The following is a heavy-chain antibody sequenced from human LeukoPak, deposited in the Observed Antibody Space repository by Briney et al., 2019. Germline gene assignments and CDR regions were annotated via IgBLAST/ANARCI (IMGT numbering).Heavy chain of an antibody. CDR1: GFTFSSYA. J-gene: IGHJ4*02. V-gene: IGHV3-23*01. CDR2: ISDSGGST. CDR3: AKKKNPKYSSSSIFDS. Sequence: GGSLRLSCAASGFTFSSYAMSWVRQAPGKGLEWVSGISDSGGSTYYADSVKGRFTISRDNSKNTLYLQMNSLRAEDTAVYYCAKKKNPKYSSSSIFDSWGQGTLVTVSS. D-gene: IGHD6-6*01.